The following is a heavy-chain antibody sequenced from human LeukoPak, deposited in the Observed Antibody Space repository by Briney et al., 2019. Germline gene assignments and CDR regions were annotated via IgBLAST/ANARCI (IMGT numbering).Heavy chain of an antibody. CDR1: GFTFSSYA. J-gene: IGHJ4*02. CDR3: AKDILGYCSGGSCSRYRGFDY. V-gene: IGHV3-23*01. D-gene: IGHD2-15*01. CDR2: ISGSGGST. Sequence: GGSLRLSCAASGFTFSSYAMSWVRQAPGKGLEWVSAISGSGGSTYYADSVKGRFTISRDNSKNTLYLQMNSLRAEDTAVYYCAKDILGYCSGGSCSRYRGFDYWGQGTLVTVSS.